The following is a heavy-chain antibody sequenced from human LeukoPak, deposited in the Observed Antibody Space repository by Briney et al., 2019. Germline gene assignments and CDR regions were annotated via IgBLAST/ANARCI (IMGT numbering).Heavy chain of an antibody. J-gene: IGHJ4*02. V-gene: IGHV3-21*01. D-gene: IGHD6-13*01. Sequence: GGSLRLSCAASGFTFSSYSMNWVRQAPGKGLEWVSSISSSSSYIYYADSVKGRFTISGDNSKNTLYLQMNSLRAEDTAVYYCARVSAAAGTVDYWGQGTLVTVSS. CDR2: ISSSSSYI. CDR1: GFTFSSYS. CDR3: ARVSAAAGTVDY.